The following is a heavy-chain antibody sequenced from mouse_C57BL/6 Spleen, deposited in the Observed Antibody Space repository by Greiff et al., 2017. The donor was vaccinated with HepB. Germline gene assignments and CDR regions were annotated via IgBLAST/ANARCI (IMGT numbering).Heavy chain of an antibody. Sequence: LVESGAELVRPGASVTLSCKASGYTFTDYEMHWVKQTPVHGLEWIGAIDPETGGTAYNQKFKGKAILTADKSSSTAYMELRSLTSEDSAVYYCTSPYYGSLYGYFDFWGTGTTVTVSS. CDR3: TSPYYGSLYGYFDF. CDR1: GYTFTDYE. CDR2: IDPETGGT. D-gene: IGHD1-1*01. V-gene: IGHV1-15*01. J-gene: IGHJ1*03.